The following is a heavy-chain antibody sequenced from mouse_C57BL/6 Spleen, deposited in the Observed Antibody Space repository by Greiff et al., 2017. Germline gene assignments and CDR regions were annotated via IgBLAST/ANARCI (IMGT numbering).Heavy chain of an antibody. J-gene: IGHJ4*01. CDR3: ARQLRLPMDY. V-gene: IGHV1-26*01. CDR2: INPNNGGT. CDR1: GYTFTDYY. Sequence: EVQLQQSGPELVKPGASVKISCKASGYTFTDYYMNWVKQSHGKSLEWIGDINPNNGGTSYNQKCKGKATLTVDKSSSTAYMELRSLTSEDSAVYYCARQLRLPMDYWGQGTSVTVSS. D-gene: IGHD3-2*02.